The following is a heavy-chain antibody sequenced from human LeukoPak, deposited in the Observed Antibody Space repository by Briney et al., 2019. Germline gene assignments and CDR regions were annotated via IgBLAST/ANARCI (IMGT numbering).Heavy chain of an antibody. Sequence: GGSLRLSCAASGFTFSSYAMSWVRQAPGKGLEWVSAISGSGGSTYYADSVKGRFTISRDNSKNTLYLQMNSLRAEDTAVYYCAKGTVRVRGVIPIDYWGQGTLVTVSS. J-gene: IGHJ4*02. CDR3: AKGTVRVRGVIPIDY. D-gene: IGHD3-10*01. CDR2: ISGSGGST. CDR1: GFTFSSYA. V-gene: IGHV3-23*01.